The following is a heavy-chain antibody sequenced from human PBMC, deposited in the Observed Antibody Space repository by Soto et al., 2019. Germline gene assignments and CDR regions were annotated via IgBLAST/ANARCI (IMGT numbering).Heavy chain of an antibody. D-gene: IGHD2-15*01. V-gene: IGHV3-48*03. Sequence: GGSLRLSCAASGFTFSSYEMSWVRQAPGKGLEWVSYISSSGSTIYYADSVKGRFTISRDNAKNSLYLQMNSLRAEDTAVYYCARSRVNGLVDYWGQGTLVTVSS. CDR1: GFTFSSYE. CDR3: ARSRVNGLVDY. CDR2: ISSSGSTI. J-gene: IGHJ4*02.